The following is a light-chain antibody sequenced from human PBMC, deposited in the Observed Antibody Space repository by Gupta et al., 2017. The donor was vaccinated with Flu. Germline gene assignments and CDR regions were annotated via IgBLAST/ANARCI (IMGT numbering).Light chain of an antibody. CDR2: EVS. J-gene: IGLJ2*01. CDR1: SSDVGGYNY. CDR3: SSYTSSSTWV. V-gene: IGLV2-14*01. Sequence: ITISCTGTSSDVGGYNYVSWYQQHPGKAPNFMIYEVSNRPSGVSDRFSGSKSGNTASLTISGLQAEDEADYYCSSYTSSSTWVFGGGTKLTVL.